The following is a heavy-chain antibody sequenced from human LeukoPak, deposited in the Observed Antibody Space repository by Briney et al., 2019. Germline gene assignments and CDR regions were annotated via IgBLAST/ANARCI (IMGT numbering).Heavy chain of an antibody. V-gene: IGHV1-69*04. CDR2: IIPILGIA. D-gene: IGHD6-13*01. CDR1: GGTFSSYA. Sequence: SVKVSCKASGGTFSSYAISWVRQAPGQGLEWMGRIIPILGIANYAQKFQGRVTITADKSTSTAYMELSSLRSEDTAVYYCARSRGGQQQEVPGYWGQGTLVTVSS. J-gene: IGHJ4*02. CDR3: ARSRGGQQQEVPGY.